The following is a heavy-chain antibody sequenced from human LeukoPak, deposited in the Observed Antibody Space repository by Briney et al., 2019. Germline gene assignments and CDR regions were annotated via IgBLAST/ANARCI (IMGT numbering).Heavy chain of an antibody. J-gene: IGHJ3*02. CDR2: ISGSGTNT. Sequence: GGSLRLSCAASGFTFSSYAMSWVRQAPGKGLEWVSAISGSGTNTYYADSVKGRFTISRDNFKNTLYLQMNSLRAEDTAVYYCAKDRAYYYDSSGYYFDAFDIWGQGTMVTVSS. CDR1: GFTFSSYA. CDR3: AKDRAYYYDSSGYYFDAFDI. D-gene: IGHD3-22*01. V-gene: IGHV3-23*01.